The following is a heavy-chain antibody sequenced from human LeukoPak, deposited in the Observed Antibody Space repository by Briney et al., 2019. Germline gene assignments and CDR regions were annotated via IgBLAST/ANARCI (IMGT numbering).Heavy chain of an antibody. CDR1: GGSISPYY. Sequence: SGTLSLTCSVSGGSISPYYWSWIRQPPGKGLEWIGYIYYSRTTNYSPSLQSRVTISVATSKNQLSLKLSSVTAADTALYDCARDRASAGGFDYWGQGTLVTVSS. CDR3: ARDRASAGGFDY. V-gene: IGHV4-59*01. D-gene: IGHD2-15*01. CDR2: IYYSRTT. J-gene: IGHJ4*02.